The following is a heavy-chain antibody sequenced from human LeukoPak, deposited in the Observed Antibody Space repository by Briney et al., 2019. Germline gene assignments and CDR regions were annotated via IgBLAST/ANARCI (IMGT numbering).Heavy chain of an antibody. Sequence: SETLSLTCTVSGGSISSYYWSWIRQTPGKGLEWIGDIYYSGSTNYNPSLKSRVTISVDTSKNQFSLKLSSVTAADTAVYYCARLNNAANFLDYWGQGSLVTVSS. D-gene: IGHD1/OR15-1a*01. V-gene: IGHV4-59*08. CDR2: IYYSGST. J-gene: IGHJ4*02. CDR1: GGSISSYY. CDR3: ARLNNAANFLDY.